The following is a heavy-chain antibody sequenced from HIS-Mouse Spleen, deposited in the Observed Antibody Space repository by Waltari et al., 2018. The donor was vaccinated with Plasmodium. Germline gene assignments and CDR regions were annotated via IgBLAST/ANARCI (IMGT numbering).Heavy chain of an antibody. CDR2: IRSKANSYAT. V-gene: IGHV3-73*01. J-gene: IGHJ4*02. Sequence: EVQLVESGGGLVQPGGSLNLSCAASWFTFSGSAIHWVRQASGKGLEWVGRIRSKANSYATAYAASVKGRFTISRDDSKNTAYLQMNSLKTEDTAVYYCTRLSLEAKESNWGQGTLVTVSS. CDR1: WFTFSGSA. CDR3: TRLSLEAKESN.